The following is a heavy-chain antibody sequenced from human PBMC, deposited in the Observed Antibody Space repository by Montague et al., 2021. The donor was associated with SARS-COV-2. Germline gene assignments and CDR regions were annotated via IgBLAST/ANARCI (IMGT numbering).Heavy chain of an antibody. CDR2: ISSNGKT. CDR1: GGSINDHY. J-gene: IGHJ2*01. V-gene: IGHV4-4*09. CDR3: ARRGYYDSAGYHWHLDL. Sequence: SETLSITCTVSGGSINDHYRSWIRQSPGKGLEWIGYISSNGKTNYNPSLKSRVTLSADASRNEFSLKLDSVTAADTAVYFCARRGYYDSAGYHWHLDLWGRGMLVTVSS. D-gene: IGHD3-22*01.